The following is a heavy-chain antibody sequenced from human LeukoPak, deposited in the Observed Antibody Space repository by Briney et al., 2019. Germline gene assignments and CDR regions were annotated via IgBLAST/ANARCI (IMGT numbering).Heavy chain of an antibody. CDR2: IYYSGST. V-gene: IGHV4-59*01. CDR1: GGSISSYY. D-gene: IGHD2-2*01. J-gene: IGHJ5*02. Sequence: SETLSLTCTVSGGSISSYYWSWIRQPPGKGLEWIGYIYYSGSTNYNPSLKTRVTISVDTSANQFSLKLSSVTVADTAVYYCARDLYQGWFDPWGQGTLVTVSS. CDR3: ARDLYQGWFDP.